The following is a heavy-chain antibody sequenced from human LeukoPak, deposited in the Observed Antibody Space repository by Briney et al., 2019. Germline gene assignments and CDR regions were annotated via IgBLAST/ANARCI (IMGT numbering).Heavy chain of an antibody. J-gene: IGHJ4*03. Sequence: SGGSLRLSCAASGFTFSRNAMGWVRQAAGKGLEWVSAINGSGNRTYYADSVKGRFTISRDNSKNTLYLQMNSLRAEDTAIYYCAKWGCSGGSCYPFDYWGKGTTVTVSS. V-gene: IGHV3-23*01. CDR2: INGSGNRT. D-gene: IGHD2-15*01. CDR3: AKWGCSGGSCYPFDY. CDR1: GFTFSRNA.